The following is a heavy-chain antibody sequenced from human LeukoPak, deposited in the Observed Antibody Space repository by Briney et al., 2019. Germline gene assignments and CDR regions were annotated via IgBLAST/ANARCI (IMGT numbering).Heavy chain of an antibody. CDR1: GGTIGMFDW. CDR2: IFHTGTA. D-gene: IGHD2-21*02. J-gene: IGHJ4*02. CDR3: AKVFCGGDCHVDF. Sequence: PSETLSLTCAVSGGTIGMFDWWSWIRQPPGKGLEWVGEIFHTGTANYNPSLKSRLTISVDTSKNQFSLRLNSVTAADTAVYYCAKVFCGGDCHVDFWGRGTLVTVSS. V-gene: IGHV4-4*02.